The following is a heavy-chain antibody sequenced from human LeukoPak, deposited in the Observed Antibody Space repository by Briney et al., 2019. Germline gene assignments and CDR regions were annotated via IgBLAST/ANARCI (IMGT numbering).Heavy chain of an antibody. D-gene: IGHD4-11*01. J-gene: IGHJ3*02. Sequence: SETLSLTCAVYGGSFSGYYWSWIRQPPGKGLEWIGEINHSGSTNYNPSLKSRVTISVDTSKNQFSLKLSSVTAADTAVYYCARPSTVTTAFDIWGQGTMVTVSS. CDR2: INHSGST. CDR1: GGSFSGYY. V-gene: IGHV4-34*01. CDR3: ARPSTVTTAFDI.